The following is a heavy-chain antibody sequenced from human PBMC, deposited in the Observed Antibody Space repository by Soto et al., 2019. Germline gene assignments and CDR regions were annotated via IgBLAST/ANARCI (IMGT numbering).Heavy chain of an antibody. Sequence: SETLSLTCAVYGGSFSGYYWSWIRQPPGKGLEWIGEINHSGSTNYNPSLKSRVTISVDTSKNQFSLKLSSVTAADTAVYYCARGIFYGSGSYLWFDPWGQGTLVTVSS. CDR1: GGSFSGYY. CDR2: INHSGST. CDR3: ARGIFYGSGSYLWFDP. J-gene: IGHJ5*02. V-gene: IGHV4-34*01. D-gene: IGHD3-10*01.